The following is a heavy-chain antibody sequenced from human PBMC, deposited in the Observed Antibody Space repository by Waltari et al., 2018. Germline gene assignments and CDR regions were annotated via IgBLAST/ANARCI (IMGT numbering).Heavy chain of an antibody. J-gene: IGHJ4*02. CDR1: VYSFTSYW. D-gene: IGHD2-15*01. V-gene: IGHV5-51*03. CDR2: ICPGDSDR. CDR3: VSVVTSGYYFDY. Sequence: EVQLVQSGAEVKKPGESLKISCKGSVYSFTSYWIGWVRQMPGKGLEWRGLICPGDSDRRYSPSLQGQVPTSAEKSSSTSHLQGSSVKGSDTAMYYCVSVVTSGYYFDYWGQGTLVTVSS.